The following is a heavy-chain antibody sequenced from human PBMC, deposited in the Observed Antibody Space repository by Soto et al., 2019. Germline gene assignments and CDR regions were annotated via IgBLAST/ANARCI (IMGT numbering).Heavy chain of an antibody. CDR3: ARDPGYSSGWTLTRPFDY. V-gene: IGHV3-21*01. Sequence: NPGGSLRLSCAASGFTFSSYSMNWVRQAPGKGLEWVSSISSSSSYIYYADSVKGRFTISRDNAKNSLYLQMNSLRAEDTAVYYCARDPGYSSGWTLTRPFDYWGQGTLVTVSS. CDR2: ISSSSSYI. CDR1: GFTFSSYS. J-gene: IGHJ4*02. D-gene: IGHD6-19*01.